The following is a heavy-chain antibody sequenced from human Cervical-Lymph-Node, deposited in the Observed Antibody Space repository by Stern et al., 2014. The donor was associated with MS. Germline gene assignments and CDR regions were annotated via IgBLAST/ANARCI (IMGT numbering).Heavy chain of an antibody. V-gene: IGHV4-59*01. J-gene: IGHJ5*02. CDR1: GASITSYY. Sequence: QVQLQESGPGLLRPSETLSLTCTVSGASITSYYWSWIRQPPGKGLEWIGDIYYSGTPNYNASLKGRVAISIDTSKTQFSLRLSSVTAADTAVYYCARATDLWGQGTLVTVSS. CDR2: IYYSGTP. CDR3: ARATDL.